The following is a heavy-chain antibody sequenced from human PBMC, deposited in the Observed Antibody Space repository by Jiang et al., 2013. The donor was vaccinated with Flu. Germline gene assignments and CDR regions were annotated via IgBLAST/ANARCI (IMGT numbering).Heavy chain of an antibody. CDR3: ARDREPLRTSVSNDY. J-gene: IGHJ4*02. CDR1: GFSFINYT. D-gene: IGHD2-2*01. CDR2: IPSGSGYI. V-gene: IGHV3-21*01. Sequence: VQLLESGGGLVKPGGSLRLSCAASGFSFINYTMNWVRQAPGKGLEWVASIPSGSGYIYYTDSVKGRFTFSRDDSKSSLYLQMNSLRAEDTAVYYCARDREPLRTSVSNDYWGQGTLVTVSS.